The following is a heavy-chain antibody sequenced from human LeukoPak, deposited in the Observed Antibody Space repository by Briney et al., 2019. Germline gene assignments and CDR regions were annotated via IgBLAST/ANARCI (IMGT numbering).Heavy chain of an antibody. V-gene: IGHV3-9*01. CDR3: GKDGGVWGRDAIES. Sequence: PGGSLRLSCAASGFTFDDYAMHWVRQAPGKGLEWVSGISWNGGTIDYVESVKGRFTISRDNGKNYLYLEMKSLRVDDTALYYCGKDGGVWGRDAIESWGQGTMVTVSS. J-gene: IGHJ3*02. D-gene: IGHD3-16*01. CDR1: GFTFDDYA. CDR2: ISWNGGTI.